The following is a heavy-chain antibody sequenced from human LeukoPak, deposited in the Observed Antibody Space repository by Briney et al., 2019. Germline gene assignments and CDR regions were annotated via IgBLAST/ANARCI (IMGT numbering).Heavy chain of an antibody. D-gene: IGHD5-18*01. V-gene: IGHV3-30*03. J-gene: IGHJ4*02. CDR3: AMGAMVLFY. Sequence: PGRFLRLSCAASGFTFSSYGMHWVRQAPGKGLEWVAVISYDGSNKYYADSVKGRFTISRDNSKNTLYLQMNSLRAEDTAVYYCAMGAMVLFYWGQGTLVTVSS. CDR2: ISYDGSNK. CDR1: GFTFSSYG.